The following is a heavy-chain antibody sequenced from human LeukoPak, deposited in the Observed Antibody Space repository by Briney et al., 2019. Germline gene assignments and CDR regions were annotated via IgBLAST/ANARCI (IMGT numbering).Heavy chain of an antibody. V-gene: IGHV4-59*01. J-gene: IGHJ6*03. D-gene: IGHD3-22*01. CDR3: ARAYYYDSSGYYPPIYYYYYMDV. CDR1: GGSISSYY. Sequence: SETLSLTCTVSGGSISSYYWSWIRQPPGKGLEWSGYIYYSGSTNYNPSLKSRVTISVDTSKNQFSLKLSSVTAADTAVYYCARAYYYDSSGYYPPIYYYYYMDVWGKGTTVTVSS. CDR2: IYYSGST.